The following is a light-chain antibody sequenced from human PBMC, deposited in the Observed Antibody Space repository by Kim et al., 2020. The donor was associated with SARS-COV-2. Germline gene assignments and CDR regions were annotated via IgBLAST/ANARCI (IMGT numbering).Light chain of an antibody. Sequence: GQSITISCTGTSSDVGSYNYVSWYQQHPGKAPKLMIYDVSKRPSGVSNRFSGSKSGNTASLTISGLQAEDEADYYCSSYTSGSTWVFGGGTKLTVL. CDR2: DVS. V-gene: IGLV2-14*03. CDR3: SSYTSGSTWV. J-gene: IGLJ3*02. CDR1: SSDVGSYNY.